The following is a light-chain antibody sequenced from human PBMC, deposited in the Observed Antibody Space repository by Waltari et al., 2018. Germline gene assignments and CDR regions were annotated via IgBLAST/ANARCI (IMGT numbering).Light chain of an antibody. CDR2: KAN. CDR1: SGSLSTTSY. CDR3: ALYMGSGIWV. Sequence: QTVVTQEPSLSVSPGGTVTLTCALSSGSLSTTSYATWYQQTPGQAPRTLVYKANARSSGVPVSFSGSSLGNTADLTITGAQADDESDYYCALYMGSGIWVFGGGTRLTVL. V-gene: IGLV8-61*01. J-gene: IGLJ3*02.